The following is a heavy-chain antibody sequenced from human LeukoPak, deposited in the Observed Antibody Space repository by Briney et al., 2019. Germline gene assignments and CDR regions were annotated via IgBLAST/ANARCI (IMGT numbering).Heavy chain of an antibody. D-gene: IGHD5-18*01. Sequence: PGGSLRLSCAASGFTFSSYWMHWVRQAPGKGLVWVSRINSDGSSTSYADSVKGRFTISRDNAKNTLYLQMNSLRAEDTAVYYCARNRGIQLWLHYYYYGMDVWGQGTTVTVSS. V-gene: IGHV3-74*01. CDR2: INSDGSST. CDR1: GFTFSSYW. CDR3: ARNRGIQLWLHYYYYGMDV. J-gene: IGHJ6*02.